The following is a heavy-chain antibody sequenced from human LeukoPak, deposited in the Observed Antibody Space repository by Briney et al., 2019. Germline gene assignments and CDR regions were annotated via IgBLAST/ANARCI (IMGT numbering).Heavy chain of an antibody. CDR3: SRAYSTGWLGINDY. CDR2: IRNKANGGTA. V-gene: IGHV3-49*04. Sequence: GGSLRLSCAASGFNIVNYWMHWVRQAPGKGLEWVGFIRNKANGGTADYAASVKGRFTISRDDSKTIAYLQMNSLKTENTAVYYCSRAYSTGWLGINDYWGQGALVTVSS. J-gene: IGHJ4*02. D-gene: IGHD6-19*01. CDR1: GFNIVNYW.